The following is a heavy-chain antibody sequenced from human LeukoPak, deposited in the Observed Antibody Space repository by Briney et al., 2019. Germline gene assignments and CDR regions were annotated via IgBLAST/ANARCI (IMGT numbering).Heavy chain of an antibody. CDR2: VNWNGDST. CDR1: GFIFDDYG. J-gene: IGHJ4*02. Sequence: GGSLRLSCTASGFIFDDYGMTWVRHAPGKGLEWVSGVNWNGDSTGYADSVKGRFSISRDNTMKSLYLQMNSLRAEDTALYYCARVLYYYDTTGYRYFDYWGQGTQVTVSS. V-gene: IGHV3-20*04. CDR3: ARVLYYYDTTGYRYFDY. D-gene: IGHD3-22*01.